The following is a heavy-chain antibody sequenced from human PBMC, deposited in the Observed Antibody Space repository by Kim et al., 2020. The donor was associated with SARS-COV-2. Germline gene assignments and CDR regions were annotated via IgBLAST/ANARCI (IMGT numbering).Heavy chain of an antibody. D-gene: IGHD4-17*01. CDR2: INPSGGST. V-gene: IGHV1-46*01. CDR1: GYTFTTYY. Sequence: ASVKVSCKASGYTFTTYYIHWVRQAPGQGLEWMGVINPSGGSTTYAQRFQGRVTMTRDTSTSTVYMELSSLRSEDTAVYFCARGRSGITVTTVEAPFDYWGQGTLVTVSS. J-gene: IGHJ4*02. CDR3: ARGRSGITVTTVEAPFDY.